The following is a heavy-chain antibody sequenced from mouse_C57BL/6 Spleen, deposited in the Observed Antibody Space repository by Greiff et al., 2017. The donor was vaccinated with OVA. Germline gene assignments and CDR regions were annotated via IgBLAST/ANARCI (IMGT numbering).Heavy chain of an antibody. CDR3: ATGDYYCSNNYFDD. V-gene: IGHV1-69*01. CDR2: IDPSDSYT. Sequence: QVQLQQPGAELVMPGASVKLSCKASGYTFTSYWMHWVKQSPGQGLEWIGEIDPSDSYTNYPQKLKGQSTLSVDKSSSTAYMQLSSLTSEDSAGYDCATGDYYCSNNYFDDWGQGTTLTVSS. CDR1: GYTFTSYW. J-gene: IGHJ2*01. D-gene: IGHD1-1*01.